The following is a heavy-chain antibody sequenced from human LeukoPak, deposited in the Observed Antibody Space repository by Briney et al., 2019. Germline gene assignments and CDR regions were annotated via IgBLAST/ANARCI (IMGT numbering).Heavy chain of an antibody. CDR2: INQAGSGR. D-gene: IGHD3-10*01. J-gene: IGHJ4*02. CDR3: ARHGSYNFDY. V-gene: IGHV3-7*03. CDR1: GFTYSSYW. Sequence: GGPLRLSCAASGFTYSSYWMGWARQAPGKGLEWVANINQAGSGRLYVDSVKDRFTISRDNAQSSLYLQMNSLRAEDTAIYYCARHGSYNFDYWGQGTLVTVSS.